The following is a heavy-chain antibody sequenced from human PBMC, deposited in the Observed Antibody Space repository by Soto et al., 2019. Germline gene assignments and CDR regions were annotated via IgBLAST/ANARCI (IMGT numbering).Heavy chain of an antibody. CDR2: IRSNGGST. V-gene: IGHV3-23*01. J-gene: IGHJ4*02. CDR3: GKADYGSGSYYTLSFDS. Sequence: EVQLLESGGGLVQPGGSLRLSCAASGFIFSNYAMTWVRQVPGKGLEWVSDIRSNGGSTTYADSVKGRFTISRDNPKNTLYLQMDSLRVEDTAVYYCGKADYGSGSYYTLSFDSWGQGTLVTVSS. CDR1: GFIFSNYA. D-gene: IGHD3-10*01.